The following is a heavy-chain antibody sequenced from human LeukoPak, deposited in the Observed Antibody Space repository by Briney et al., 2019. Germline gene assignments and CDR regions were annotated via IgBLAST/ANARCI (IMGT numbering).Heavy chain of an antibody. CDR2: IIPIFGTA. CDR1: GGTFSSYA. Sequence: GSSVKVSCKASGGTFSSYAISWVRQAPGQGLEWMGGIIPIFGTANYAQKFQGRVTITTDESTSTAYMELSSLRSEDTAVYYCARDGYYDSSGYPRAFDIWGQGTMVTVSS. D-gene: IGHD3-22*01. J-gene: IGHJ3*02. CDR3: ARDGYYDSSGYPRAFDI. V-gene: IGHV1-69*05.